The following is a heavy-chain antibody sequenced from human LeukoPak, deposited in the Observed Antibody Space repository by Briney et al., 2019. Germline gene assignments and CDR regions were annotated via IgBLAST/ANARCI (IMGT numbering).Heavy chain of an antibody. CDR3: ATDGSFGVVNY. D-gene: IGHD3-3*01. CDR1: GYTFTGYY. V-gene: IGHV1-2*02. Sequence: ASVKVSCKASGYTFTGYYIHWVRQAPGQGLEWMGWIHPNSGGTNYALKFQGRVTMTRDTSISTAYMELSRLRSDDTAVYYCATDGSFGVVNYWGQGTLVTVSS. J-gene: IGHJ4*02. CDR2: IHPNSGGT.